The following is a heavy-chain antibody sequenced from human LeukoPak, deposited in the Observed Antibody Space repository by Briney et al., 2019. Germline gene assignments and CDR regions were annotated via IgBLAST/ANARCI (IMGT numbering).Heavy chain of an antibody. CDR2: ISSSGSTI. CDR3: AELGITMIGGV. Sequence: GGSLGLSCAASGFTVKSNEMRWVRQAPGKGLEWVSYISSSGSTIYYADSVKGRFTISRDNAKNSLYLQMNSLRAEDTAVYYCAELGITMIGGVWGKGTTVTISS. D-gene: IGHD3-10*02. J-gene: IGHJ6*04. V-gene: IGHV3-48*03. CDR1: GFTVKSNE.